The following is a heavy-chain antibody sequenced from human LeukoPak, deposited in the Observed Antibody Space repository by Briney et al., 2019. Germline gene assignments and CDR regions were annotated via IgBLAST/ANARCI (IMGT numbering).Heavy chain of an antibody. V-gene: IGHV4-59*08. Sequence: PSETLSLTCTVPGGSLSSYYWSSIRQPPGKGLEWIGYIYYSGSTSYNPSLKSRVTISVDTSKNQFSLKLSSVTAADTAVYYCAAIPQPWLVWWYFDYWGQGTLVTVSS. J-gene: IGHJ4*02. CDR2: IYYSGST. CDR1: GGSLSSYY. CDR3: AAIPQPWLVWWYFDY. D-gene: IGHD6-19*01.